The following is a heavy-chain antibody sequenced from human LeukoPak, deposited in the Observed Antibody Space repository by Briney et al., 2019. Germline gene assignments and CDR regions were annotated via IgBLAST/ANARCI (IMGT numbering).Heavy chain of an antibody. CDR1: GFTVSLYY. CDR2: ITGSGGGT. V-gene: IGHV3-23*01. J-gene: IGHJ4*02. Sequence: PGGSLRLSCAASGFTVSLYYMTWVRQAPGKGLEWVAAITGSGGGTYYADSVKGRFTISRDNSKNTLYLQMSSLRAEDTAVYYCAKVLFFDYDPFDYWGQGTLVTVSS. D-gene: IGHD3/OR15-3a*01. CDR3: AKVLFFDYDPFDY.